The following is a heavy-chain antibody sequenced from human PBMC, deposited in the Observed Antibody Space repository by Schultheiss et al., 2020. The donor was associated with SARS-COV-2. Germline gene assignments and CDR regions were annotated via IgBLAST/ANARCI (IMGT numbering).Heavy chain of an antibody. V-gene: IGHV3-53*01. Sequence: GGSLRLSCAASGFTVSSNYMSWVRQAPGKGLEWVSVIYSGGSTYYADSVKGRFTISRDNSKNTLYLQMNSLRAEDTAVYYCSRESGPKEQLVFFDYWGQGTLVTVSS. CDR1: GFTVSSNY. CDR2: IYSGGST. D-gene: IGHD6-13*01. CDR3: SRESGPKEQLVFFDY. J-gene: IGHJ4*02.